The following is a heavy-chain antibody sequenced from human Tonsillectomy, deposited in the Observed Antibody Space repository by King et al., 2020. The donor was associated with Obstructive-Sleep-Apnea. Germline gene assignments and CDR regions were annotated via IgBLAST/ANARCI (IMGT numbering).Heavy chain of an antibody. D-gene: IGHD1-26*01. Sequence: QVQLQQWGAGLLKPSETLSLTCAVYGGSFSGYYWSWIRQPPGKGLEWIGEINHSGSTNYNPSLKSRVTISVDTSKNQFSLKLSSVTAADTAVYYCARGRRGRGSYRYYYYGIDVWGQGTTVTVSS. V-gene: IGHV4-34*01. CDR1: GGSFSGYY. J-gene: IGHJ6*02. CDR2: INHSGST. CDR3: ARGRRGRGSYRYYYYGIDV.